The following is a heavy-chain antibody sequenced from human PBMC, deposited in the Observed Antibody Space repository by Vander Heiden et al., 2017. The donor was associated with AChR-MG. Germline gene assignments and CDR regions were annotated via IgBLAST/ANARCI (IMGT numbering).Heavy chain of an antibody. CDR3: TRDPAGRDGYNYP. Sequence: EVQLVESGRGWVKPGGSLRLPGKASGFTIGDYAMSWFRQAPGKGLEWVGFIRSKAYGGTTEYAASVKGRFTISRDDSKSIAYLQMNSLKTEDTAVYYCTRDPAGRDGYNYPWGQGTLVTVSS. J-gene: IGHJ5*02. CDR2: IRSKAYGGTT. CDR1: GFTIGDYA. D-gene: IGHD5-12*01. V-gene: IGHV3-49*05.